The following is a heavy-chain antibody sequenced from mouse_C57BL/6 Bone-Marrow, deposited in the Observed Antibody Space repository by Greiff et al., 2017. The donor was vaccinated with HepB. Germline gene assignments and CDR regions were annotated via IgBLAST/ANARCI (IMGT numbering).Heavy chain of an antibody. CDR1: GYTFTSYT. CDR3: ARIYYYFFGVFAY. D-gene: IGHD1-1*01. J-gene: IGHJ3*01. V-gene: IGHV1-4*01. CDR2: INPSSGYT. Sequence: VQLQQSGAELARPGASVKMSCKASGYTFTSYTTHWVKQRPGQGLEWIGYINPSSGYTKYNQKFKDKATLTADKSSSTAYMQLSSLTSEDSAVDYCARIYYYFFGVFAYWGQGTLVTVSA.